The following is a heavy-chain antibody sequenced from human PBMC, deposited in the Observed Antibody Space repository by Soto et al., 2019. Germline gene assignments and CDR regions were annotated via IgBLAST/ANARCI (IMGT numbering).Heavy chain of an antibody. CDR3: ARGGGVGVAGSAAFDM. CDR2: INPATGAA. D-gene: IGHD3-3*01. Sequence: QLHLVQSGAVVKKPGASVTVSCSASGYPVTAYYMHWVRQAPGRGLVWMGGINPATGAAKYTPTFRGRVTMTRDPPTGTVFMELGGLTSGDTAVFSCARGGGVGVAGSAAFDMWGQGTLVTVSS. V-gene: IGHV1-2*02. CDR1: GYPVTAYY. J-gene: IGHJ3*02.